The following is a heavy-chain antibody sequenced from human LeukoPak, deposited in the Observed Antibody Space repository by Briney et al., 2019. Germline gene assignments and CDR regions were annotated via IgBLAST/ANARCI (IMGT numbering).Heavy chain of an antibody. V-gene: IGHV4-38-2*02. Sequence: SETLSLTCTVSGYSISSGYYWGWIRQPPGKGLEWIGSIYHSGSTYYNPSLKSRVTISVDTSKNQFSLKLSSVTAADTAVYYCARAPPQWCSGGSCYSPTLFDIWGQGTMVTVSS. J-gene: IGHJ3*02. D-gene: IGHD2-15*01. CDR1: GYSISSGYY. CDR3: ARAPPQWCSGGSCYSPTLFDI. CDR2: IYHSGST.